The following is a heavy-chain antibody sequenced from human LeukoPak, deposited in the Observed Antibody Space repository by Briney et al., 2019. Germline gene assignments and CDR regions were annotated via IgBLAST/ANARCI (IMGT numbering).Heavy chain of an antibody. V-gene: IGHV3-73*01. J-gene: IGHJ4*02. CDR1: GFTFSGSA. Sequence: GGSLRLSCAASGFTFSGSAMHWVRQASGKGLEWVGRIRSKANSYATAYAASVKGRFTISRDDSKNTAYLQMNSLKTEDTAVYYCTRYYSNYVTTFDYWGQGTLVTVSS. D-gene: IGHD4-11*01. CDR2: IRSKANSYAT. CDR3: TRYYSNYVTTFDY.